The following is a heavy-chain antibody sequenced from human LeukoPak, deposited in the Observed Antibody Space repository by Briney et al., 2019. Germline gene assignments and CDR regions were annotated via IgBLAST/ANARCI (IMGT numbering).Heavy chain of an antibody. D-gene: IGHD3-22*01. V-gene: IGHV4-38-2*02. CDR1: GYSISSGYY. Sequence: PSETLSLTCTVSGYSISSGYYWGWIRQPPGKGLEWIGIIYHSGSTYYNSSLKSRVNISIDTSKNQFSLKVSSVTAADTAVYYCARGPYYYDSSGSFDYWGQGTLVTVSS. CDR3: ARGPYYYDSSGSFDY. CDR2: IYHSGST. J-gene: IGHJ4*02.